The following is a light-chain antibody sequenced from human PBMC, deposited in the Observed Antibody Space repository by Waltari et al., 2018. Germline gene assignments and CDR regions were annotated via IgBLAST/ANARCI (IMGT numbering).Light chain of an antibody. CDR1: QDITNF. Sequence: DIQLTQSPSSLSASVGDRVTITCQASQDITNFLNWYQQKPGKAPKLLIYDASKLQTGVPSRFSGRWSGTDFTFIITSLQPEDAATYFCQQYDNLPPLSFGGGTKVDIK. V-gene: IGKV1-33*01. J-gene: IGKJ4*01. CDR3: QQYDNLPPLS. CDR2: DAS.